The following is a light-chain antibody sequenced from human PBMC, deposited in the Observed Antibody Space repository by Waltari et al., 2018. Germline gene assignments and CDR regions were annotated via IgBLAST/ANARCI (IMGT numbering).Light chain of an antibody. J-gene: IGKJ5*01. CDR2: GAS. CDR3: QQYNRWPGT. CDR1: QSVSSK. Sequence: EIVMTQSPATLSVSPGERGTLHCRASQSVSSKLAWSQQKPGAAPRLLIYGASTRATGIPARVSVSGSGTEFTLTISSLQSEDFAVYYCQQYNRWPGTFGQGTRLEIK. V-gene: IGKV3-15*01.